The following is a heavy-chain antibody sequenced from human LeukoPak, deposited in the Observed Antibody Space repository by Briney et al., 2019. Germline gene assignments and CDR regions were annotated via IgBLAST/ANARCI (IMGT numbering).Heavy chain of an antibody. D-gene: IGHD6-13*01. Sequence: GGSLRLSCAASGFTFSNAWMSWVRQAPGKGLEWVGRIKSKTDGGTTDYAAPVKGRFTISRDDSKNTLYLQMNSLKTEDTAVYYCTTKGDSSSWSDLFGYWGQGTLVTVSS. CDR1: GFTFSNAW. CDR3: TTKGDSSSWSDLFGY. V-gene: IGHV3-15*01. CDR2: IKSKTDGGTT. J-gene: IGHJ4*02.